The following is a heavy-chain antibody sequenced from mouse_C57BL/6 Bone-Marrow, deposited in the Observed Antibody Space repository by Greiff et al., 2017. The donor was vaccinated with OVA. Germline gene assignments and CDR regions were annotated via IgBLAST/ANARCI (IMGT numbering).Heavy chain of an antibody. CDR1: EYEFPSHD. V-gene: IGHV5-2*03. J-gene: IGHJ1*03. D-gene: IGHD2-3*01. Sequence: DVMLVESGGGLVQPGESLKLSCESNEYEFPSHDMSWVRKTPEKRLELVAAINSDGGSTYYPDTMERRFIIARDNTKKTLYLQMSSLRSEDTAVYYCARLDGYYWYFDVWGTGTTVTVSS. CDR2: INSDGGST. CDR3: ARLDGYYWYFDV.